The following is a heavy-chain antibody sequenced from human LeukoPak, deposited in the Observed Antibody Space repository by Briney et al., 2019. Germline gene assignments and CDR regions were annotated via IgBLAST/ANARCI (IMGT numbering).Heavy chain of an antibody. CDR1: GFTFSSYS. Sequence: GGSLRLSCAASGFTFSSYSMNWVRQAPGKGLEWVSSISSSSSYIYYADSVKGRFTISRDNSKNTLYLQMNSLRAEDTAVYYCARSPEYCSGGSCYEGSDYYYGMDVWGQGTTVTVSS. D-gene: IGHD2-15*01. CDR2: ISSSSSYI. V-gene: IGHV3-21*04. CDR3: ARSPEYCSGGSCYEGSDYYYGMDV. J-gene: IGHJ6*02.